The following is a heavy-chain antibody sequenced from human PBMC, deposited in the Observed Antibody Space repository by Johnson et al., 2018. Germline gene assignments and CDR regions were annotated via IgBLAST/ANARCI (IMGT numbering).Heavy chain of an antibody. CDR2: INSDGRST. D-gene: IGHD2-15*01. CDR3: ARRSCSGGSCYSGLDAFDI. CDR1: GFTFSSYW. V-gene: IGHV3-74*01. J-gene: IGHJ3*02. Sequence: EVQLVETGGGLVQPGGSLRLSCAASGFTFSSYWIYWVRPAPGKGLVWVSRINSDGRSTSHADSVKGRFTISRDNAKNTLFLQLNSLRAEDTAVYYCARRSCSGGSCYSGLDAFDIWGQGTMVTVSS.